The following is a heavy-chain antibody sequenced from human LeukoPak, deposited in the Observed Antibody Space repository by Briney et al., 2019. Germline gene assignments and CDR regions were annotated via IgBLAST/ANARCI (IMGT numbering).Heavy chain of an antibody. Sequence: SETLSLTCTVSGGSISSYYWSWVRQPPGKGLEWMGYIYYSGSTNYNPSLKSRLTISVDTSKHQFSLKLSSVTAADTAVYYCARLGTPLYFQHWGQGTLVTVSS. CDR2: IYYSGST. CDR3: ARLGTPLYFQH. D-gene: IGHD2-15*01. V-gene: IGHV4-59*08. J-gene: IGHJ1*01. CDR1: GGSISSYY.